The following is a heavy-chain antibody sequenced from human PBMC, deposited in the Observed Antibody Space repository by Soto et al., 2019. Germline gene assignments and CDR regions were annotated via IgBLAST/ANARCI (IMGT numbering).Heavy chain of an antibody. CDR1: GGSISSYY. D-gene: IGHD2-2*02. V-gene: IGHV4-59*01. Sequence: PSETLSLTCTVSGGSISSYYWSWIRQPPGKGLEWIGYIYYSGSTNYNPSLKSRVTISVDTSKNQFSLKLSSVTAADTAVYYCARVSVVPDAIGGNNPGVNWFDPWGQGTLVTVYS. J-gene: IGHJ5*02. CDR3: ARVSVVPDAIGGNNPGVNWFDP. CDR2: IYYSGST.